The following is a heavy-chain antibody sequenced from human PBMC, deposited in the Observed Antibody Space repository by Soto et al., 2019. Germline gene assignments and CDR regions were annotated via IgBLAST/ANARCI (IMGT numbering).Heavy chain of an antibody. CDR3: ARGSTVAAILFDY. CDR2: IYYSGST. Sequence: QVQLQESGPGLVKPSQTLSLTCTVSGDSISSGGYYWSWTRQHPGKGLEWIGYIYYSGSTYYNPSLKSRVIISVDTSKNQFSLKLSSVTAADTAVYYCARGSTVAAILFDYWGQGTLVTVSS. V-gene: IGHV4-31*03. D-gene: IGHD2-15*01. J-gene: IGHJ4*02. CDR1: GDSISSGGYY.